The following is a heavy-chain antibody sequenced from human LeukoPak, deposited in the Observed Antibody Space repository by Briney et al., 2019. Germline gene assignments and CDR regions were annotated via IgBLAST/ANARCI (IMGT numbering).Heavy chain of an antibody. Sequence: PGGSLRLSCSASGFTLSSCAMHWVRQAPGKGLEYVSGISTNGGSIYYADSVKGRFTISRDNSKNMLYLQVTSLRAEDTAVYYCARRIAARREFDYWGQGTLVTVSS. CDR1: GFTLSSCA. J-gene: IGHJ4*02. V-gene: IGHV3-64D*06. CDR2: ISTNGGSI. CDR3: ARRIAARREFDY. D-gene: IGHD6-6*01.